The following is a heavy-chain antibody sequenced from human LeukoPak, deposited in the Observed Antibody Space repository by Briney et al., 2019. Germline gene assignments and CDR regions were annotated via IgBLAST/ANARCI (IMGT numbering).Heavy chain of an antibody. Sequence: ASVKVSCKASGYTFTSYGISWVRQATGQGLEWMGWMNPNSGNTGYAQKFQGRVTMTRNTSISTAYMELSSLRSEDTAVYYCASQYYDFWSGYYTDYYYYYGMDVWGQGTTVTVSS. CDR1: GYTFTSYG. V-gene: IGHV1-8*02. J-gene: IGHJ6*02. D-gene: IGHD3-3*01. CDR2: MNPNSGNT. CDR3: ASQYYDFWSGYYTDYYYYYGMDV.